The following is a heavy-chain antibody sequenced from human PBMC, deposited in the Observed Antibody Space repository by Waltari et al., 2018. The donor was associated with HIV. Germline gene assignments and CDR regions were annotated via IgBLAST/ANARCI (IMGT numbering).Heavy chain of an antibody. Sequence: QLQLQESGPGLVTPSETLSLNCTVSGGSISTSSYYWGWIRQPPGKGLEWIGSIYYSGSTYYNPSLKRRVTISADTSKNQFSLRLSSVTAADTAVYYCVRQEGIAVAAVMYYFDYWGQGTLVTVSS. CDR3: VRQEGIAVAAVMYYFDY. J-gene: IGHJ4*02. D-gene: IGHD6-19*01. V-gene: IGHV4-39*01. CDR2: IYYSGST. CDR1: GGSISTSSYY.